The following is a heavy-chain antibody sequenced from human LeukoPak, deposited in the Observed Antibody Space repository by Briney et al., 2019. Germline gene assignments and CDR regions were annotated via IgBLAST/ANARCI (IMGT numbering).Heavy chain of an antibody. D-gene: IGHD3-10*01. CDR1: GFTFSSYA. CDR3: AKKGGITMVRGVISLYYYYMDV. CDR2: ISYDGSNK. V-gene: IGHV3-30*04. J-gene: IGHJ6*03. Sequence: GGSLRLSCAASGFTFSSYAMHWVRQAPGKGLEWVAVISYDGSNKYYADSVKGRFTISRDNSKNTLYLQMNSLRAEDTAVYYCAKKGGITMVRGVISLYYYYMDVWGKGTTVTISS.